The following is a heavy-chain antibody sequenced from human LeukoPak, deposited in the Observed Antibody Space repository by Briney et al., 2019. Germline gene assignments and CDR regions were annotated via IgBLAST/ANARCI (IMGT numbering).Heavy chain of an antibody. Sequence: GGSLRLSCAASGFTFGVYAMRWVRQAPGKGLECVSIINGDGGSTYYADFVKGRFTISRDNTKNSLYLQMNSLRTEDTALYYCAKDMAAYFDWLLYRSYYYYVMDVWGQGTTVTVSS. CDR2: INGDGGST. D-gene: IGHD3-9*01. CDR3: AKDMAAYFDWLLYRSYYYYVMDV. CDR1: GFTFGVYA. V-gene: IGHV3-43*02. J-gene: IGHJ6*02.